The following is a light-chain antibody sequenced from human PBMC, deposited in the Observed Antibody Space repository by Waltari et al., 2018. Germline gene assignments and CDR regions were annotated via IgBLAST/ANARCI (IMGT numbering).Light chain of an antibody. CDR1: QSLVHSDGNTY. CDR2: KVS. Sequence: DVVMTQSPLSLPVPLGQPASISCRSSQSLVHSDGNTYLNWFHQRPGQSPRRLIYKVSNRDSGVPDRFSGSGSGTDFTLKISRVEAEDVGFYYCMQGTHWWTFGQGTKVEIK. J-gene: IGKJ1*01. V-gene: IGKV2-30*02. CDR3: MQGTHWWT.